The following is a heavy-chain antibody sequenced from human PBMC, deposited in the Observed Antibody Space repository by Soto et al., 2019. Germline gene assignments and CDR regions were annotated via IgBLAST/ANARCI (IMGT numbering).Heavy chain of an antibody. Sequence: GGSLRLSCAASGFTVSSNYMSWVRQAPGKGLEWVSVIYSGGSKYYADSVKGRLTISSDNSKSTLYLQMNSLRAEDTAAYYCARSGFNPTFPYYYGMDVWGQGTTVTVSS. V-gene: IGHV3-53*01. CDR3: ARSGFNPTFPYYYGMDV. J-gene: IGHJ6*02. CDR2: IYSGGSK. D-gene: IGHD6-25*01. CDR1: GFTVSSNY.